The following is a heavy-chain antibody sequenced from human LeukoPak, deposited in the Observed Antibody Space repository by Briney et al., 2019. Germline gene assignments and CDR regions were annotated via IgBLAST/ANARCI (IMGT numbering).Heavy chain of an antibody. CDR3: ARLAGYCSGGSCGSGDWFDP. CDR2: IYPGDSDT. V-gene: IGHV5-51*01. D-gene: IGHD2-15*01. CDR1: GYSFTSYW. J-gene: IGHJ5*02. Sequence: GESLKISCKGSGYSFTSYWIGWVRQMPGKGLEWMGIIYPGDSDTRYSPSFQGQVTISADKSISTAYLQWSSLKASDTAMYYCARLAGYCSGGSCGSGDWFDPWGQGTLATVSS.